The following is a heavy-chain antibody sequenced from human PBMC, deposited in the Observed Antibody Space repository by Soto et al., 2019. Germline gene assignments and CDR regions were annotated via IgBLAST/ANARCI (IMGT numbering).Heavy chain of an antibody. D-gene: IGHD2-15*01. CDR3: ARRMQNYYPMGV. CDR2: ISYRGSA. CDR1: GGSISSGGYY. J-gene: IGHJ6*02. V-gene: IGHV4-31*03. Sequence: QVQLQESGPGLVKPSQTLSLTCTVSGGSISSGGYYWSWIRQHPGKGLEWIGYISYRGSAYYSPYLTSRVTISVDTSKNQFSLKVNSVTAADTAVYYCARRMQNYYPMGVWGQGTTVTVSS.